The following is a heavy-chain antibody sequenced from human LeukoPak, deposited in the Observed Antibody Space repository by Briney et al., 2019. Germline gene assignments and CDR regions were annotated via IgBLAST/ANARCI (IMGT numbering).Heavy chain of an antibody. CDR2: ICGRGVTK. V-gene: IGHV3-48*03. J-gene: IGHJ4*02. CDR3: ARDLYYYGSGNYVPGLPDY. D-gene: IGHD3-10*01. Sequence: GGTLRLSCAASVVASCGYEMNWVRQAPGQGLERISYICGRGVTKFSADSVKGQFTISRDDAKNLLYLQMNSLRAEDTDVYYCARDLYYYGSGNYVPGLPDYWGQGTLVTVSS. CDR1: VVASCGYE.